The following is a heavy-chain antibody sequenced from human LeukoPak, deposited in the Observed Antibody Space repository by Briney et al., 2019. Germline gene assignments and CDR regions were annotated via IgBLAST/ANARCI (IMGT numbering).Heavy chain of an antibody. Sequence: PSETLSLTCAVYGGSCSGYYWSWIRQPPGKGLEWIGEINHSGSTNYNPSLKSRVTISVDTSKNQFSLKLSSATAADTAVYYCARGYRIVVVPAAIDWFDPWGQGTLVTVSS. V-gene: IGHV4-34*01. CDR3: ARGYRIVVVPAAIDWFDP. CDR1: GGSCSGYY. CDR2: INHSGST. J-gene: IGHJ5*02. D-gene: IGHD2-2*02.